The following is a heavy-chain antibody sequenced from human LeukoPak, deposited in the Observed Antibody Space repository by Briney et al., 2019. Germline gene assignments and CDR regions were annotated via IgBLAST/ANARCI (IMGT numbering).Heavy chain of an antibody. CDR3: ATNPRIQLWLSFDY. CDR2: FDPEDGET. D-gene: IGHD5-18*01. CDR1: GYTLTELS. J-gene: IGHJ4*02. V-gene: IGHV1-24*01. Sequence: ASVKVSCKVSGYTLTELSMHRVRQAPGKGPEWMGGFDPEDGETIYAQKFQGRVTMTEDTSTDTAYMELSSLRSEDTAVYYCATNPRIQLWLSFDYWGQGTLVTVSS.